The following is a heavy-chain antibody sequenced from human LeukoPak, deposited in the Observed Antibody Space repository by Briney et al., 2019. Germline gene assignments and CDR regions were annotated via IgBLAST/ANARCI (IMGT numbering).Heavy chain of an antibody. J-gene: IGHJ5*02. CDR2: IYPGDSDT. CDR3: ARLSDIVVVPAAMLFDP. V-gene: IGHV5-51*01. CDR1: GYSFTTYW. Sequence: GESLKISCKTSGYSFTTYWIGWVRQMPGKGLEWMGIIYPGDSDTRYSPSFQGQVTISADKSISTAYLQWSSLKASDTAMYYCARLSDIVVVPAAMLFDPWGQGTLVTVSS. D-gene: IGHD2-2*01.